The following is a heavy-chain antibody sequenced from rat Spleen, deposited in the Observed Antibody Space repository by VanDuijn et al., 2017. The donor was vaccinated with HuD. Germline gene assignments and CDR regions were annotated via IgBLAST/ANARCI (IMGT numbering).Heavy chain of an antibody. CDR1: GFTFSDYY. J-gene: IGHJ1*01. V-gene: IGHV5-29*01. Sequence: EVQLVESDGGLVQPGRSLKLSCAASGFTFSDYYMAWVRQAPTKGLEWVATIRYDGSDTYYPDSVKGRFTISRNNAESTLYLQMDSLRSEDSATYYCAKHGPFYYFTRHHYWYFDFWGPGTMVTVSS. D-gene: IGHD1-1*01. CDR2: IRYDGSDT. CDR3: AKHGPFYYFTRHHYWYFDF.